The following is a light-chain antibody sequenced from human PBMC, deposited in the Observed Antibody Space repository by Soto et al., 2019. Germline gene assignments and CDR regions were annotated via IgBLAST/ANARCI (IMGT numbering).Light chain of an antibody. J-gene: IGKJ3*01. CDR3: QPANTFPLT. CDR1: QGIYNW. CDR2: AVS. Sequence: DIQMPQSPSSVSASVGDTVTITCRASQGIYNWLAWYQQKPGKAPKLLISAVSNLQSGVPSRFSVSGYGTDFNLTISSLQTEDWATYYCQPANTFPLTLGPGTKVDIK. V-gene: IGKV1D-12*01.